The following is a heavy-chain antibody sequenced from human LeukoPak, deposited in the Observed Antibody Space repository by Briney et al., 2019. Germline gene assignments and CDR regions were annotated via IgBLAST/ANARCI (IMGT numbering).Heavy chain of an antibody. CDR2: IFTSGST. Sequence: SQTLSLTCTVSGASISSGIYYWNWIRQPAGKGLEWIGRIFTSGSTTYSPSLKSRVTISLDTSKNQFSLNLSSVTAADTAVYYCARDTATVTTSDYLDVWGKGTTVTVSS. V-gene: IGHV4-61*02. D-gene: IGHD4-11*01. J-gene: IGHJ6*03. CDR3: ARDTATVTTSDYLDV. CDR1: GASISSGIYY.